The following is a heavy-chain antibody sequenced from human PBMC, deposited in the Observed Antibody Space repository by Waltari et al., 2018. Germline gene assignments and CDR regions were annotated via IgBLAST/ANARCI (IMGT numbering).Heavy chain of an antibody. Sequence: EVQLVESGGGLVQPGGSLRLSCVASGFTFRHYWMDWVRQAPGKGVEWVANRKQDGGEKYYVESVKGRFTISRDNAKNTLYLQLNSLRAEDTAIYYCARDRGASYYLDYWGQGTLVTVSS. D-gene: IGHD1-26*01. CDR3: ARDRGASYYLDY. J-gene: IGHJ4*02. CDR1: GFTFRHYW. V-gene: IGHV3-7*01. CDR2: RKQDGGEK.